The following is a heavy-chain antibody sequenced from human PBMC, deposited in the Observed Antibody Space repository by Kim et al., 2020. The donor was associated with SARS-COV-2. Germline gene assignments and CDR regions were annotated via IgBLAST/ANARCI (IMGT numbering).Heavy chain of an antibody. CDR1: GFTVSSNN. CDR2: INSGGGT. Sequence: GGSLRLSCAASGFTVSSNNMNWVRQAPGKGLEWVSDINSGGGTEYADAARGSRTIICGNYTNTLYLQMNNLRAEDTAAVYCATEDPAAAGTNYSWGEGT. J-gene: IGHJ1*01. CDR3: ATEDPAAAGTNYS. V-gene: IGHV3-66*01. D-gene: IGHD2-21*01.